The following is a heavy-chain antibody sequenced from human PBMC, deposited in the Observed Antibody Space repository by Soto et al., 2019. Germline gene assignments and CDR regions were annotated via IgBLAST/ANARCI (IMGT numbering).Heavy chain of an antibody. V-gene: IGHV1-3*01. D-gene: IGHD6-25*01. CDR3: AGSAAADYYYGMDV. Sequence: ASVKVSCKASGYTFTSYAMHWVRQAPGQRLEWMGWINAGNGNTKYSQKFQGRVTITRDTSASTAYMELSSLRSEDTAVYYCAGSAAADYYYGMDVWGQGTTVTV. CDR1: GYTFTSYA. CDR2: INAGNGNT. J-gene: IGHJ6*02.